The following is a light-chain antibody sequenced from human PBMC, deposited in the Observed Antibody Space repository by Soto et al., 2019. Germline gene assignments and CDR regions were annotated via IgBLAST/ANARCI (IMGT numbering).Light chain of an antibody. CDR1: KIGSKI. J-gene: IGLJ1*01. CDR3: QVWASTAEFFV. Sequence: SYDLTQPPSVSLAPGQTAKITCVGDKIGSKIVHWYKQRPGQAPVAVVFDATDRPSGIPDRISASRSGDTATLTISRVDAGDEADYYCQVWASTAEFFVFGSGTKVTVL. V-gene: IGLV3-21*02. CDR2: DAT.